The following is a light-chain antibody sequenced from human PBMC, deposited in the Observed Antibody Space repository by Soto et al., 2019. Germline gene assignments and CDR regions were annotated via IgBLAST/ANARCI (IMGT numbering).Light chain of an antibody. V-gene: IGKV3-11*01. CDR2: DAS. Sequence: EIMLTQSPVTLSLSPGERATLSCRASQRVSSYLAWYQQKPGQAPRLLIYDASNRATGIPARFSGSGSVTDFTLTISSLEPEDFALYYFQQRNDWPLITFGPGTKVVIK. J-gene: IGKJ3*01. CDR1: QRVSSY. CDR3: QQRNDWPLIT.